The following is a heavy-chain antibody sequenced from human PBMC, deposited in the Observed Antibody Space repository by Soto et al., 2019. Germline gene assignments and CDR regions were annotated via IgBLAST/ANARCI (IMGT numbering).Heavy chain of an antibody. Sequence: PSETLSLTCSVSGGSISSSNWWSWVRQPPGKGLEWIGEIYHSGSTNYNPSLKSRVTISVDKAKNQFSLKLSSVTAADTAVYYCARLKGHYYDSSGRKIEGDFDYWGQGTLVTVSS. CDR2: IYHSGST. V-gene: IGHV4-4*02. J-gene: IGHJ4*02. CDR3: ARLKGHYYDSSGRKIEGDFDY. CDR1: GGSISSSNW. D-gene: IGHD3-22*01.